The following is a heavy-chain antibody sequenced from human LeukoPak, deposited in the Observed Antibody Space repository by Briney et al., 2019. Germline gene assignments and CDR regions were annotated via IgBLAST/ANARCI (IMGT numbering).Heavy chain of an antibody. CDR2: TWYDGSNK. Sequence: PGGSLRFSCAGSGLTFCSYGMHWVRQAPGKGLEWVAVTWYDGSNKYYADSVKGRFTISSDNSKNTLYLQMNSLRAEDTAVYYCAKAPPPQSYYDSSGYYSYYYYYMDVWGKGTTVTVSS. D-gene: IGHD3-22*01. V-gene: IGHV3-33*06. CDR1: GLTFCSYG. J-gene: IGHJ6*03. CDR3: AKAPPPQSYYDSSGYYSYYYYYMDV.